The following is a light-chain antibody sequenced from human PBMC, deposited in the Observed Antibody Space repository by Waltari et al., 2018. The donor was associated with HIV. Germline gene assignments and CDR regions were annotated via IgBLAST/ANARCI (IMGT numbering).Light chain of an antibody. CDR2: RNN. CDR3: AAWDASLSGNWV. CDR1: GSNIGSNY. Sequence: QSVLTQPPSASGTPGQRVTISCSGRGSNIGSNYVYWYQPLPGTTPKLLTYRNNQRPSGVPDRFSGSKSGTSASLAISGLRSEDEADYYCAAWDASLSGNWVFGGGTKLTVL. V-gene: IGLV1-47*01. J-gene: IGLJ3*02.